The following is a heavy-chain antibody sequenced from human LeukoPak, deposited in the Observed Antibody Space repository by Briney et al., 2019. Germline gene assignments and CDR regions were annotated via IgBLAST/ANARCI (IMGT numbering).Heavy chain of an antibody. V-gene: IGHV5-51*01. J-gene: IGHJ4*02. CDR3: ARHGYDRSGYLVY. CDR2: IYPGDSDT. Sequence: KPGESLKISCKGPGYSFTSYWIGWVRQMPGKGLEWMGIIYPGDSDTRYSPSFQGQVTISADKSISTAYPQWSSLKASDTAMYYCARHGYDRSGYLVYWGQGTLVTVSS. D-gene: IGHD3-22*01. CDR1: GYSFTSYW.